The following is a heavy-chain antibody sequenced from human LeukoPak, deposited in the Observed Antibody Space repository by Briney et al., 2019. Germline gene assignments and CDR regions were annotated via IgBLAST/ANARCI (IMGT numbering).Heavy chain of an antibody. CDR2: ICYGGTTK. J-gene: IGHJ4*02. V-gene: IGHV3-33*01. CDR3: TRKKDTFDFYDSSGLDY. Sequence: RGGALRLSCAASGLTFSTYGMQWVRQAPGKGREWVANICYGGTTKYYADSMKDPFTISRDNSKNTLYLQMKRLRAKDTAVYDCTRKKDTFDFYDSSGLDYWGQGALVTVSS. CDR1: GLTFSTYG. D-gene: IGHD3-22*01.